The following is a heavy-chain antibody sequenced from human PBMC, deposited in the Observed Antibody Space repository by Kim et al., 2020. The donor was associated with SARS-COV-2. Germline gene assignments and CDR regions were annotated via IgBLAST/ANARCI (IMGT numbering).Heavy chain of an antibody. V-gene: IGHV3-23*01. J-gene: IGHJ4*02. D-gene: IGHD3-16*01. Sequence: YYADSVEGRFTSSRDKSKNTLYLQMNSLGAEDTAVYYCAKDWGYSNYFDYWAQGTLVTVSS. CDR3: AKDWGYSNYFDY.